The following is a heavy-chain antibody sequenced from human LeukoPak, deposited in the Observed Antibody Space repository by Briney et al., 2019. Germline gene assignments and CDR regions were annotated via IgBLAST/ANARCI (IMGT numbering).Heavy chain of an antibody. Sequence: GGSLRLSCAASGFTFSSYAMTWVRQAPGKGLEWVANINQDGSERYYVDSVKGRFTISRDNAKSSLYLQMNSLRAEDTAVYYCARDYMAGATFQIQGPVDYWGQGTLVTVSS. D-gene: IGHD1-26*01. CDR1: GFTFSSYA. V-gene: IGHV3-7*01. J-gene: IGHJ4*02. CDR3: ARDYMAGATFQIQGPVDY. CDR2: INQDGSER.